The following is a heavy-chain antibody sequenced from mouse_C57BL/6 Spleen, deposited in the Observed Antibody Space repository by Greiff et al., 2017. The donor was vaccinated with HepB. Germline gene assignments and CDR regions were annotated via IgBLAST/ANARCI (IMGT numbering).Heavy chain of an antibody. V-gene: IGHV1-82*01. CDR2: IYPGDGDT. Sequence: QVQLQQSGPELVKPGASVKISCKASGYAFSSSWMNWVKQRPGKGLEWIGRIYPGDGDTNYNGKFKGKATLTADKSSSTAYMQLSSLTSGDSAVYFCVITTVVATDYWGQGTTLTVSS. CDR3: VITTVVATDY. CDR1: GYAFSSSW. J-gene: IGHJ2*01. D-gene: IGHD1-1*01.